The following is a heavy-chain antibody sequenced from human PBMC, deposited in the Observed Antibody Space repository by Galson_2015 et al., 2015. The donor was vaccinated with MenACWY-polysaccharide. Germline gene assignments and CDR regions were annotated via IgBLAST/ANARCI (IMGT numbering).Heavy chain of an antibody. D-gene: IGHD6-13*01. CDR3: AKGMGQQLRYYYGMDV. Sequence: SLRLSCAASGFTFSSYAMSWVRQAPGKGLEWVSGISASGGSRYYADSVKGRCTISRDSSKNTLSLQMNSLRPEDTALYYCAKGMGQQLRYYYGMDVWGQGTTVTVSS. J-gene: IGHJ6*02. CDR1: GFTFSSYA. CDR2: ISASGGSR. V-gene: IGHV3-23*01.